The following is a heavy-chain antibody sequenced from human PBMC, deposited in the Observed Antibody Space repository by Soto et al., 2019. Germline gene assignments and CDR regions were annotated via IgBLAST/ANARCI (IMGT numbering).Heavy chain of an antibody. Sequence: GASVKVSCKASGVTFSTYTSIWVRQAPGQGLEWMGRILPMLDITNSAQRFQGRVTITADKSTSTAYLELSSLRSEDTAVYYCTLGSWSAETFDIWGRGTMVTVSS. CDR3: TLGSWSAETFDI. V-gene: IGHV1-69*02. J-gene: IGHJ3*02. CDR1: GVTFSTYT. CDR2: ILPMLDIT. D-gene: IGHD6-13*01.